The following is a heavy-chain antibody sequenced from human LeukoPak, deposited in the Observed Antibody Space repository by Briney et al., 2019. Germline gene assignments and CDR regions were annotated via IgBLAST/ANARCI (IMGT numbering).Heavy chain of an antibody. CDR1: GFTVSSYY. V-gene: IGHV3-53*01. CDR2: IYSGGST. D-gene: IGHD3-22*01. CDR3: AREPDSSAYDAFDI. Sequence: GGSLRLSCAASGFTVSSYYMSWVRQAPGKGLEWVSVIYSGGSTNYPDSVKGRFTISRDNSKNTLYLQMNSLRAEDTAVYYCAREPDSSAYDAFDIWGQGTMVTVSS. J-gene: IGHJ3*02.